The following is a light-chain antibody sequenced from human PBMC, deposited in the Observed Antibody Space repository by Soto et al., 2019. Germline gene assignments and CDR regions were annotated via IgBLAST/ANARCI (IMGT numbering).Light chain of an antibody. CDR1: QSVSSN. V-gene: IGKV3-15*01. J-gene: IGKJ4*01. Sequence: EIVMTQSPATLSVSPGERATLSCRASQSVSSNLAWYQQKPGQAPRLLMYSISTRATGIPARFSGSGSGTEFTLIISSLQSEDFAIYYCQQYNNWPLTFGGGTKVEIK. CDR3: QQYNNWPLT. CDR2: SIS.